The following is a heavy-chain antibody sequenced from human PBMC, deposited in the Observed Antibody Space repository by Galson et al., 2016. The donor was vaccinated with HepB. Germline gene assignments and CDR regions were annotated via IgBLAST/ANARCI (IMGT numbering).Heavy chain of an antibody. J-gene: IGHJ6*02. CDR3: ARDGSSTRPYYGLDV. V-gene: IGHV4-39*06. D-gene: IGHD6-13*01. CDR2: IYPSGYT. CDR1: GGSISGDFFY. Sequence: ETLSLTCSVSGGSISGDFFYWGWIRQPPGKGPEWIGSIYPSGYTYYRTPLKSRVTISVDTSKNRFTLNLTSVTTADTAVYYCARDGSSTRPYYGLDVWGQGTTVTVSS.